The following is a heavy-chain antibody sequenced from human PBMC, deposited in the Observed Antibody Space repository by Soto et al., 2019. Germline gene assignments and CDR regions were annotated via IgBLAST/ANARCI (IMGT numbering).Heavy chain of an antibody. V-gene: IGHV3-30*18. CDR2: ISYDGSNK. CDR1: GFTFSSYG. CDR3: AKDIRGYSSGWYNYYYGMDV. J-gene: IGHJ6*02. Sequence: GGSLRLSCAASGFTFSSYGMHWVRQAPGKGLEWVAVISYDGSNKYYADSVKGRFTISRDNSKNTLYLQMNSLRAEDTAVYYCAKDIRGYSSGWYNYYYGMDVWGQGTTVTVSS. D-gene: IGHD6-19*01.